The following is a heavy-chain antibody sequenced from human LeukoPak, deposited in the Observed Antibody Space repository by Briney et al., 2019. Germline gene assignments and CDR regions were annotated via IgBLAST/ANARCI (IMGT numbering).Heavy chain of an antibody. Sequence: PGGSLRLSCGASGFTFSSYGMHWVRQAPGKGLEWVAVISYDGSNKYYADSVKGRFTISRDNSKNTLYLQMNSLRAEDTAVYYCAKDRIAVAGYFDYWGQGTLVTVSS. V-gene: IGHV3-30*18. D-gene: IGHD6-19*01. CDR3: AKDRIAVAGYFDY. CDR1: GFTFSSYG. J-gene: IGHJ4*02. CDR2: ISYDGSNK.